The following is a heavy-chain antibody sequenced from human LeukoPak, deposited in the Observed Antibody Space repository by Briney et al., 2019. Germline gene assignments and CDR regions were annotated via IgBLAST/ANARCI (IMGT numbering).Heavy chain of an antibody. D-gene: IGHD3-9*01. CDR3: AKPYGSTYYDILTGYRPYYFDY. CDR2: ISGSGGST. Sequence: GGSLRLSCVDSGFTSSSYAMSWVRQAPGKGLEWVSAISGSGGSTYYADSVKGRFTISRDNSKNTLYLQMNSLRAEDTAVYYCAKPYGSTYYDILTGYRPYYFDYWGQGTLVTVSS. CDR1: GFTSSSYA. J-gene: IGHJ4*02. V-gene: IGHV3-23*01.